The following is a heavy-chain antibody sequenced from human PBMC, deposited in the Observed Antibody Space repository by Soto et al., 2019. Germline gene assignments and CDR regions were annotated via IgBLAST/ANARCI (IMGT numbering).Heavy chain of an antibody. CDR1: GGTFNSYT. CDR3: ARGGVAAAGTLGN. Sequence: QVQLVQSGAEVKRPGSSVRVSSKASGGTFNSYTISWVRQAPGQGPEWMGRIIPVLGVANYAQTFQGRVTITADKSTSTVYMDLSSLRSEDTAVYYCARGGVAAAGTLGNWGQGTLVTVSS. CDR2: IIPVLGVA. J-gene: IGHJ4*02. V-gene: IGHV1-69*02. D-gene: IGHD6-13*01.